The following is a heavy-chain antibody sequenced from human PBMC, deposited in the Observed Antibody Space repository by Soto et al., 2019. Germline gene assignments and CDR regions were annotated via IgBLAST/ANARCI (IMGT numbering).Heavy chain of an antibody. D-gene: IGHD6-19*01. J-gene: IGHJ5*02. CDR3: ASRLQWLVHCFDP. V-gene: IGHV4-34*01. Sequence: SETLSLTCAVYGGSFSGYYWSWIRQPPGKGLEWIGEINHSGSTNYNPSLKSRVTISVDTSKNQFSLKLSSVTAADTAVYSCASRLQWLVHCFDPWGQGTLVTVSS. CDR2: INHSGST. CDR1: GGSFSGYY.